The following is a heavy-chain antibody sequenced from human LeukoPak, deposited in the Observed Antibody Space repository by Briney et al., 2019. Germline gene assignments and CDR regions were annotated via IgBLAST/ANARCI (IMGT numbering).Heavy chain of an antibody. D-gene: IGHD6-19*01. CDR3: ARDWAGTGGFDY. CDR1: GYTFTSYA. Sequence: ASVKVSCKASGYTFTSYAMHWVRQAPGQRLEWMGWINAGNGNTKYSQKFQGRVTITRDTSASTAYMELSSLRSEDTAVYYCARDWAGTGGFDYWGQGTLVTVSS. J-gene: IGHJ4*02. V-gene: IGHV1-3*01. CDR2: INAGNGNT.